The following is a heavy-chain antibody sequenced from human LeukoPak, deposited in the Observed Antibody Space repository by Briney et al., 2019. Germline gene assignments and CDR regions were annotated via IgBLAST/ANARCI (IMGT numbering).Heavy chain of an antibody. J-gene: IGHJ4*02. V-gene: IGHV1-2*02. CDR2: INPNSGGT. CDR3: ASGPAMTTVTTGGY. Sequence: GGSLRLSCAGSGFSFSSYGMHWVRQAPGKGLEWMGWINPNSGGTNYAQKFQGRVTMTRDTSISTAYMELSRLRSDDTAVYYCASGPAMTTVTTGGYWGQGTLVTVSS. CDR1: GFSFSSYG. D-gene: IGHD4-17*01.